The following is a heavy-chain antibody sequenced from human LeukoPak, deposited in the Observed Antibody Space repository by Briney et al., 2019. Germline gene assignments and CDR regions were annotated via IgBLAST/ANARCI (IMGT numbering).Heavy chain of an antibody. CDR3: ARDGFLGPVTAYLDY. V-gene: IGHV3-9*01. Sequence: GGSLRLSCAASGFTFDDYAMHWVRQAPGKGLEWVSGISWKSDSIGYADSVKGRFTISRDNAKNSLYLQMNSLRAEDTALYYCARDGFLGPVTAYLDYWGQGTPVTVSS. CDR1: GFTFDDYA. D-gene: IGHD2-21*02. CDR2: ISWKSDSI. J-gene: IGHJ4*02.